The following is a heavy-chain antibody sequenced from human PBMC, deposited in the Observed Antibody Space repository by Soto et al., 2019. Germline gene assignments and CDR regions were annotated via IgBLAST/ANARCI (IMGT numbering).Heavy chain of an antibody. CDR2: INPGGSIT. CDR1: GFTFSSYW. Sequence: EEQLVESGGGLVQPGGSLRLSCAASGFTFSSYWMHWVRQAPGKGLVWVSRINPGGSITAYADSVKGRFTISRDNAKITLYMQMNSLRGDDTDVYYCARVPTGKYGVWNYWGQGTLVTVSS. V-gene: IGHV3-74*01. CDR3: ARVPTGKYGVWNY. D-gene: IGHD2-8*01. J-gene: IGHJ4*02.